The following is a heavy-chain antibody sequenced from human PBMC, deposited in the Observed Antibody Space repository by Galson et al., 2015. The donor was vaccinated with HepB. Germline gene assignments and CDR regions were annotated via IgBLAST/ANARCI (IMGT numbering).Heavy chain of an antibody. D-gene: IGHD3-10*01. CDR2: IWYDGSNK. J-gene: IGHJ6*02. V-gene: IGHV3-33*01. CDR3: ARDYGVWFGGGGMDV. Sequence: SLRLSCAASGFTFSSYGMHWVRQAPGKGLEWVAVIWYDGSNKYYADSVKGRFTISRDNSKNTLYLQMNSLRAEDTAVYYCARDYGVWFGGGGMDVWGQGTTVTVSS. CDR1: GFTFSSYG.